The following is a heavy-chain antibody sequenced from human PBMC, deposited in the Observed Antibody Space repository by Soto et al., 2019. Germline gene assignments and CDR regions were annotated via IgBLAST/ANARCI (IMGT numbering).Heavy chain of an antibody. J-gene: IGHJ4*02. Sequence: TLSLTCTVSGGSISSSSYYWGWIRQPPGKGLEWIGSIYYSGSTYYNPSLKSRVTISVDTSKNQFSLKLSSVTAADTAVCYCAQTGLFDYWGQGTLVTVSS. CDR2: IYYSGST. D-gene: IGHD3-9*01. V-gene: IGHV4-39*01. CDR3: AQTGLFDY. CDR1: GGSISSSSYY.